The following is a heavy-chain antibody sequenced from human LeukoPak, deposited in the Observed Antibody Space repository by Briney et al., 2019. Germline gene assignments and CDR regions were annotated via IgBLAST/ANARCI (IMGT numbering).Heavy chain of an antibody. J-gene: IGHJ4*02. CDR3: ARTVVAATPSLDY. CDR1: GGSISSSSYY. V-gene: IGHV4-39*02. D-gene: IGHD2-15*01. CDR2: VYYTGST. Sequence: SETLSLTCTVSGGSISSSSYYWTWIRQPPGKGLEWIRSVYYTGSTYYNPSLKSRVTISVDTSNKYFSLKLSSVTAADTAVYYCARTVVAATPSLDYWGQGTLVTVSS.